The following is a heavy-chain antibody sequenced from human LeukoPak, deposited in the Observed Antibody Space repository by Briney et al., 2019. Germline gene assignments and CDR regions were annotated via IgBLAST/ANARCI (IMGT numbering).Heavy chain of an antibody. CDR1: GASISDYY. J-gene: IGHJ4*02. CDR2: VFDSGGA. Sequence: SETLSLTCTVSGASISDYYWSWIRQPPGQGLEWIGYVFDSGGANYNPSLKSRVTISVETSKNQFSVKLGSVTDADTAVYYCAAALGRYGDYSRGYYFDYWGQGALVTVSS. CDR3: AAALGRYGDYSRGYYFDY. D-gene: IGHD4-17*01. V-gene: IGHV4-59*13.